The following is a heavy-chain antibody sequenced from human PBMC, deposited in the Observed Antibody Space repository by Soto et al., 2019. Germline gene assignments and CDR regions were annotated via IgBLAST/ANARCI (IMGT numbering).Heavy chain of an antibody. V-gene: IGHV1-69*01. CDR3: ARMGTFGIAAAGLYYYYGMDV. Sequence: QVQLVQSGAEVKKPGSSVKVSCKASGGTFSSYAISWVRQAPGQGLEWMGGIIPIFGTANYAQKFQGRVTITADESTSTAYMELSSLRSEDTAVYYCARMGTFGIAAAGLYYYYGMDVWGQGTTVTVSS. CDR1: GGTFSSYA. CDR2: IIPIFGTA. D-gene: IGHD6-13*01. J-gene: IGHJ6*02.